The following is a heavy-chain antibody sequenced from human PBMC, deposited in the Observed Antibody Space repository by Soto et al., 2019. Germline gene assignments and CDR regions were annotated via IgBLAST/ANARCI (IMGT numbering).Heavy chain of an antibody. J-gene: IGHJ5*02. CDR3: AKSNWYDP. V-gene: IGHV3-74*01. Sequence: GGSLRLSCAASGFTFSSYWMHWVRQAPGKGLVWVSRIESDGSSPIYADSVKGRFTISRDNAKNTLYLQMNSLRAEDTAVYYCAKSNWYDPWGQGTLVTVSS. CDR1: GFTFSSYW. CDR2: IESDGSSP.